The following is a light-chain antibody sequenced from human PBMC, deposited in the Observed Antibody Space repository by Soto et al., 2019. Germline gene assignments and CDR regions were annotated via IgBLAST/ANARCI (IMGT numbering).Light chain of an antibody. Sequence: EVVLTQSPVTLSLSPGERATLSCRASQSVSSSYLAWYQQKPGQAPSLVIYGASSRATGIPDSFSGSGSGTDFTLIISRLEPEDFAVYYCQQYYMSIWAYTFGHGIKLEIK. CDR3: QQYYMSIWAYT. J-gene: IGKJ2*01. V-gene: IGKV3-20*01. CDR1: QSVSSSY. CDR2: GAS.